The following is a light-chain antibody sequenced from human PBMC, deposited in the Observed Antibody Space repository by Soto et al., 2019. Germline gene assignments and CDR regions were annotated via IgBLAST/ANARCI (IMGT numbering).Light chain of an antibody. CDR1: ISDVGGYNY. CDR2: EVN. Sequence: QSVLAQPPSASGSPGQSVTISCTGTISDVGGYNYVAWYQQHPGKAPKLMIYEVNKRPSGVPDRFSGSKSGSTAPLTVSGLQAEDEADCYCSSYAGSSTYVFGTGTKVTVL. V-gene: IGLV2-8*01. CDR3: SSYAGSSTYV. J-gene: IGLJ1*01.